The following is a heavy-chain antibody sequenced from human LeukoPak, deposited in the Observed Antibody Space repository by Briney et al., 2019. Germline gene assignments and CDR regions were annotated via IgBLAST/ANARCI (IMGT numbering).Heavy chain of an antibody. D-gene: IGHD6-13*01. V-gene: IGHV1-2*02. CDR2: INPNSDDT. J-gene: IGHJ4*02. CDR1: GYTFTGYY. CDR3: ARARYSTRWQSDFDY. Sequence: GASVKVSCKASGYTFTGYYMHWVRQAPGHGLEWMGWINPNSDDTNYAQKFQGRVTMTRDTSISTAYMELSSLRSDDTAVYYCARARYSTRWQSDFDYWGQGTLVTVSS.